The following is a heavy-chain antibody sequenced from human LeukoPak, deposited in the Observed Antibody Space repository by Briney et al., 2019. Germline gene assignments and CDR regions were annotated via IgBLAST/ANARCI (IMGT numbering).Heavy chain of an antibody. J-gene: IGHJ4*02. CDR1: GGSISSGGYS. CDR3: ARGLRQTYYYDSSGYYLDY. D-gene: IGHD3-22*01. CDR2: IYHSGST. Sequence: SETLSLTCAVSGGSISSGGYSWSWIRQPPGQGLEWIGYIYHSGSTYYNPSLKSRVTISVDRSKNQFSLKLSSVTAADTAVYYCARGLRQTYYYDSSGYYLDYWSQGTLVTVSS. V-gene: IGHV4-30-2*01.